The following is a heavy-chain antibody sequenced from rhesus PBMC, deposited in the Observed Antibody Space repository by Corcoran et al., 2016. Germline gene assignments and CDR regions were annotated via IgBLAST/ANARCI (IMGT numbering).Heavy chain of an antibody. J-gene: IGHJ4*01. CDR1: GASTRSNY. D-gene: IGHD4-11*01. CDR3: ARARPGDRNCYDY. V-gene: IGHV4S2*01. CDR2: IYNGGGTT. Sequence: QVQLQESGPGLVKPSETLPLPCAVSGASTRSNYSPCLRSAPWTGLEWIGRIYNGGGTTEYNPALKSRVTCSIDTSKNQLSLELNPVTAADTAIYFCARARPGDRNCYDYWGQGVLVTVSS.